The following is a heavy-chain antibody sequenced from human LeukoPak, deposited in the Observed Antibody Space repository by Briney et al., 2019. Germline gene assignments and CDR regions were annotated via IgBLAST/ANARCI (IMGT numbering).Heavy chain of an antibody. D-gene: IGHD3-22*01. CDR2: ISAYNGNT. J-gene: IGHJ4*02. Sequence: ASVKVSCKASGYTFTSYGISWVRQAPGRGLEWMGWISAYNGNTNYAQKLQGRVTMTTDTSTSTAYMELRSLRSDDTAVYYCARETGYYDSSGYYYFDYWGQGTLVTVSS. CDR3: ARETGYYDSSGYYYFDY. V-gene: IGHV1-18*01. CDR1: GYTFTSYG.